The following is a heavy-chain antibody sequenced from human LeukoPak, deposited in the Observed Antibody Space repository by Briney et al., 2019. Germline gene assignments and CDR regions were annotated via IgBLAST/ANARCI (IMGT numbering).Heavy chain of an antibody. Sequence: ASVKVSCKASGYSFTSHDINWVRQATGQGLEWMGWMKPNNGKTGYPQKFQGRVTMTSDTSISTAYMELSSLKSEDTAVYYCVRWADTPFDYWGQGTLVTVSS. V-gene: IGHV1-8*01. CDR3: VRWADTPFDY. D-gene: IGHD5-18*01. J-gene: IGHJ4*02. CDR2: MKPNNGKT. CDR1: GYSFTSHD.